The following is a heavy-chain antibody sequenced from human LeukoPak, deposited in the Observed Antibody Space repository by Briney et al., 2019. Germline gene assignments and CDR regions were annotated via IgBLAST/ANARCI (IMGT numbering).Heavy chain of an antibody. J-gene: IGHJ4*02. CDR2: TYYRSKWYN. Sequence: SQTLSLTCAISGDSVSSNNAAWNWIRQSPSRGLEWLGRTYYRSKWYNDYAVSVKTRITINPDTSKNQFSLQLNSVTPEDTAVYYCARGLVYFGSGTSYNYCHFDHWGQGTLVTVSS. V-gene: IGHV6-1*01. CDR1: GDSVSSNNAA. CDR3: ARGLVYFGSGTSYNYCHFDH. D-gene: IGHD3-10*01.